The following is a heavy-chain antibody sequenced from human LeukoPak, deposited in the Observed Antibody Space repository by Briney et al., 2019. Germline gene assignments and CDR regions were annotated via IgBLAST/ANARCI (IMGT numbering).Heavy chain of an antibody. Sequence: SETLSLTCTVSGGSISSYFWNWIRQPPGKGLEWIGCIYDSGRTKYNPYLKSRVTISVDTSKNQFSLKLSSVTAADTAVYYCARELYGQWLVQRGGRVDYWGQGTLVTVSS. CDR3: ARELYGQWLVQRGGRVDY. CDR1: GGSISSYF. V-gene: IGHV4-59*01. CDR2: IYDSGRT. D-gene: IGHD6-19*01. J-gene: IGHJ4*02.